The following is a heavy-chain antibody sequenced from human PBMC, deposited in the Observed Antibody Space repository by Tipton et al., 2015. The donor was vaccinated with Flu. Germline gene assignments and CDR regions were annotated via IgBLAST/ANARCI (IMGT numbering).Heavy chain of an antibody. Sequence: GSLRLSCAASGFTVSSNYMSWVRQAQGKGLEWVSVIYSDGSTYYIDSVKGRFTISRDNSKNMLSLEMNSLRAEDTAVYYCARGQGANPWGQGTLVTVSS. J-gene: IGHJ5*02. V-gene: IGHV3-53*01. CDR1: GFTVSSNY. CDR2: IYSDGST. CDR3: ARGQGANP.